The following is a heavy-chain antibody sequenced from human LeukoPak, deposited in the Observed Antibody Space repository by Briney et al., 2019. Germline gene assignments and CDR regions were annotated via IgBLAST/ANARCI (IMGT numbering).Heavy chain of an antibody. D-gene: IGHD2-15*01. CDR2: IIPIFGTA. J-gene: IGHJ5*02. Sequence: ASVKVSCKASGGTFSSYAISWVRQAPGQGLEWMGGIIPIFGTANYAKKFQGRVTITADESTSTVYMERSSLRSEDTAVYYCARGYCSGGSCYSRYRDWFDPWGQGTLVTVSS. CDR1: GGTFSSYA. CDR3: ARGYCSGGSCYSRYRDWFDP. V-gene: IGHV1-69*13.